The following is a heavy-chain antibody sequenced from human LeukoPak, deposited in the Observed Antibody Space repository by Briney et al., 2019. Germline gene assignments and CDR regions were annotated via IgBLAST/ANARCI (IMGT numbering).Heavy chain of an antibody. Sequence: SETLSLTCTVSGGSISSGGYYWSWIRQPPGKGLEWIGYIYHSGSTYYNPSLKSRVTISVDRSKNQFSLKLSSVTAADTAVYYCARDLWYSTSSGDVWGKGTTVTVSS. J-gene: IGHJ6*04. D-gene: IGHD6-6*01. CDR3: ARDLWYSTSSGDV. CDR2: IYHSGST. V-gene: IGHV4-30-2*01. CDR1: GGSISSGGYY.